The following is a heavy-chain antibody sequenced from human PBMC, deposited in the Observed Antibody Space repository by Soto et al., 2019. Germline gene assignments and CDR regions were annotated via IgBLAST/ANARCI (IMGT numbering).Heavy chain of an antibody. D-gene: IGHD3-22*01. V-gene: IGHV4-4*07. CDR1: LDSISNSY. CDR2: IYSSGNA. Sequence: QVQLLESGPGLVKPSETLSLTCSVSLDSISNSYWTWIRQPAGKGLEWIGHIYSSGNANYNPSLTRRVTMSRDTSKNQGSLSLKTVTDADTAIYYCAKGRGFYSDNYFDPWGQGTQVTVS. J-gene: IGHJ5*02. CDR3: AKGRGFYSDNYFDP.